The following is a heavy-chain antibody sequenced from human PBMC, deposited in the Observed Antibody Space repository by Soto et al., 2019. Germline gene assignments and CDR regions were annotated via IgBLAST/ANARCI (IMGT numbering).Heavy chain of an antibody. D-gene: IGHD3-22*01. V-gene: IGHV4-31*03. CDR1: GGSISSGGYY. J-gene: IGHJ4*02. Sequence: QVQLQESGRGLVKLSQTLSLTCTVSGGSISSGGYYWSWIRQHPGKGLGWIGDIYYSGSTYYNPSLKRRVTISVDTSKNQYYLKLSHVTAADTAVYYCARSLSDYYDSSGYYYWGYWGQGTLVTVSS. CDR2: IYYSGST. CDR3: ARSLSDYYDSSGYYYWGY.